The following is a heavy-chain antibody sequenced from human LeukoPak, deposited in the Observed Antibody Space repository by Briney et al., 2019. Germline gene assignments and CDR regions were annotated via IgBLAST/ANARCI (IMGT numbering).Heavy chain of an antibody. V-gene: IGHV5-51*01. CDR2: IYPGDPDT. CDR3: ARPHCSSTSCYAYFDY. D-gene: IGHD2-2*01. J-gene: IGHJ4*02. Sequence: GESLKISCKGSGYSFTSYWIGWVRQMPGKGLEWMGIIYPGDPDTRYSPSFQGQVTISADKSISTAYLQWSSLKASDTAMYYCARPHCSSTSCYAYFDYWGQGTLVTVSS. CDR1: GYSFTSYW.